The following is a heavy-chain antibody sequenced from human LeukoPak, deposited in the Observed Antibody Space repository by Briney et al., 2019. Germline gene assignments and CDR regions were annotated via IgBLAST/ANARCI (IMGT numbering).Heavy chain of an antibody. J-gene: IGHJ3*02. D-gene: IGHD3-10*01. V-gene: IGHV3-30*18. CDR1: GFTFSSYG. Sequence: GGSLRLSCAASGFTFSSYGMHWVRQAPGKGLEWVAVISYDGSNKYYADSVKGRFTISRDNSKNTLYLQMNSLRAEDTAVYYCAKDPWFRELSYAFDIWGQGTMVTVS. CDR3: AKDPWFRELSYAFDI. CDR2: ISYDGSNK.